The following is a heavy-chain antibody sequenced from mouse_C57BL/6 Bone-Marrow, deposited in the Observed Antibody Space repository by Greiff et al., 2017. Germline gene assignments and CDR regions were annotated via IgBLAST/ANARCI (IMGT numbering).Heavy chain of an antibody. CDR2: IHPNSGST. CDR3: ARKGAYYSNYYYAMDY. J-gene: IGHJ4*01. D-gene: IGHD2-5*01. V-gene: IGHV1-64*01. Sequence: QVQLQQPGAELVKPGASVKLSCKASGYTFTSYWMHWVKQRPGQGLEWIGMIHPNSGSTNYNEKFKSKATLTVDKSSSTAYMQLSSLTSEDSAVYYCARKGAYYSNYYYAMDYWGQGTSVTVSS. CDR1: GYTFTSYW.